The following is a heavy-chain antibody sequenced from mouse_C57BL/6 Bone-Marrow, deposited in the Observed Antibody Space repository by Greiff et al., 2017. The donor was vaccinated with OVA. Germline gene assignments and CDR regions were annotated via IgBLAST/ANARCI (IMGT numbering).Heavy chain of an antibody. J-gene: IGHJ4*01. CDR3: ARSDGYYVGYYYAMDY. D-gene: IGHD2-3*01. CDR2: IDPSDSYT. V-gene: IGHV1-59*01. Sequence: QVQLQQPGAELVRPGTSVKLSCKASGYTFTSYWMHWVKQRPGQGLEWIGVIDPSDSYTNYNQKFKGKATLTVDTSSSTAYMQLSSLTSEDSAVYYCARSDGYYVGYYYAMDYWGQGTSVTVSS. CDR1: GYTFTSYW.